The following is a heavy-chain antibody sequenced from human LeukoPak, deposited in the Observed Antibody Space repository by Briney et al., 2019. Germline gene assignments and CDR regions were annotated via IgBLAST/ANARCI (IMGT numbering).Heavy chain of an antibody. J-gene: IGHJ6*02. CDR2: ISSSGSTI. CDR3: ARDYGYDLRPYYYGMDV. D-gene: IGHD5-12*01. Sequence: GGSLRLSCAASGFTFSSYEMNWVRQAPGKGLEWVSYISSSGSTIYYADSVKGRFTISRDNAKNSLYLQMNSLRAEDTAVYYCARDYGYDLRPYYYGMDVWGQGTTVTVSS. V-gene: IGHV3-48*03. CDR1: GFTFSSYE.